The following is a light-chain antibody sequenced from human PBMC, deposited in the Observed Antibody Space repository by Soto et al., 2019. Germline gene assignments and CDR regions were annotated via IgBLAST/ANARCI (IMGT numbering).Light chain of an antibody. V-gene: IGKV3-15*01. CDR2: GAS. CDR3: QQYNNWWT. J-gene: IGKJ1*01. CDR1: QSVSTS. Sequence: EIVMTQSPATLSLSPGERATLSCRASQSVSTSLAWYQQKPGQAPRLLISGASTRATGVPARFSGSGSETEFTLTISSLQSEDFAVYYCQQYNNWWTFGQGTKVEIK.